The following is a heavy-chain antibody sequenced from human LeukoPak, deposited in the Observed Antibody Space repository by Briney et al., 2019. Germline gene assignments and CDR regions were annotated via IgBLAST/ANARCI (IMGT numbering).Heavy chain of an antibody. Sequence: GGYLRLSCAASGFTFCGFAMHWDRQASGKGLEWVGRIRSYDNSYAPGYAAAVKGGFTICRDDSKNTAYLQMNSLKHDDTAVYYCTSGSQGIAAAGAVDYWGQGTLVSVSS. V-gene: IGHV3-73*01. D-gene: IGHD6-13*01. CDR1: GFTFCGFA. CDR2: IRSYDNSYAP. CDR3: TSGSQGIAAAGAVDY. J-gene: IGHJ4*02.